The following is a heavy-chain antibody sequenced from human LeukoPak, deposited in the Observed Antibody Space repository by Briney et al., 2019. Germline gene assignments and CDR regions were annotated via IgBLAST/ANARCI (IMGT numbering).Heavy chain of an antibody. D-gene: IGHD6-13*01. J-gene: IGHJ4*02. CDR3: ARGYSTWHDY. CDR2: INGDVRST. CDR1: GLNFSSYW. Sequence: GGSLRLSCAASGLNFSSYWMHWVRQAPGKGLVWVSRINGDVRSTTLSSATVMGRFTISRDNAKNTLYLQMNSLRAEDTAVYYCARGYSTWHDYWGQGTLVTVSS. V-gene: IGHV3-74*03.